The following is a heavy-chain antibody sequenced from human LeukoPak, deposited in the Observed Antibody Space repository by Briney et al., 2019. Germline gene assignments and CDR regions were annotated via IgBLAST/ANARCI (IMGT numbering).Heavy chain of an antibody. CDR2: TYYRSKWYN. V-gene: IGHV6-1*01. J-gene: IGHJ4*02. CDR3: ARDPITGDRFDY. Sequence: SQTLSLTCAISGDSVSSNRAAWNWIRQSPSRGLEWLGRTYYRSKWYNDYAPSVKSRVTINPDTSKNQVSLQLSSVTPEDTAVYYCARDPITGDRFDYWGQGTLVTVSS. D-gene: IGHD7-27*01. CDR1: GDSVSSNRAA.